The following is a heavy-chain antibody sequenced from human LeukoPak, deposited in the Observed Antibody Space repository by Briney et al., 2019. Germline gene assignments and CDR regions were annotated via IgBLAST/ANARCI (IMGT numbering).Heavy chain of an antibody. Sequence: GGSLRLSCTASGLPFSSHWLSWFRQSPGKGLEWVAHINRDGTEKQYLDSVKGRFTISRDNARNSQYLQMNNLRAEDTAVYYCARDHSRQQLTALGVGAFDIWGQGTMVTVSS. J-gene: IGHJ3*02. CDR1: GLPFSSHW. CDR3: ARDHSRQQLTALGVGAFDI. D-gene: IGHD6-13*01. V-gene: IGHV3-7*01. CDR2: INRDGTEK.